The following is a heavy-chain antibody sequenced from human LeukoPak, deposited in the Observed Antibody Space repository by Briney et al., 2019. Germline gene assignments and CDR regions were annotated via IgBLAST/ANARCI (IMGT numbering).Heavy chain of an antibody. CDR1: GYTFTGYY. Sequence: ASVKVSCKASGYTFTGYYMHWVRQAPGQGLEWMGWINAGNGNTKYSQKFQGRVTITRDTSASTAYMELSSLRSEDTAVYYCAREYRVYSSGWPLLGYWGQGTLVTVSS. V-gene: IGHV1-3*01. CDR3: AREYRVYSSGWPLLGY. D-gene: IGHD6-19*01. CDR2: INAGNGNT. J-gene: IGHJ4*02.